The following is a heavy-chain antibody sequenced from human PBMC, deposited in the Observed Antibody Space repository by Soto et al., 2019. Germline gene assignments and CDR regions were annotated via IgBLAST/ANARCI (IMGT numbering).Heavy chain of an antibody. Sequence: PSETLSLTCTVSGASMSSGGYYWTWIRQSPGKGLEWIGYIYHSGSTYYNPSLKSRVTISVDRSKNQFSLKLSSVTAADTAVYYCASGLVTTLHYWGQGTLVTVSS. CDR3: ASGLVTTLHY. V-gene: IGHV4-30-2*06. CDR1: GASMSSGGYY. D-gene: IGHD4-17*01. J-gene: IGHJ4*02. CDR2: IYHSGST.